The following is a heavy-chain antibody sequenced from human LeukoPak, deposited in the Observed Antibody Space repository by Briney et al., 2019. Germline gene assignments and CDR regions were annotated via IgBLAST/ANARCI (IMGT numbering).Heavy chain of an antibody. J-gene: IGHJ5*02. Sequence: ASVKVSCXASGYTFTGYYMHWVRLAPGQGLEWMGWINPNSGGTTYAQKFQDRVTMTRDTSITTAYMELSRLRSDDTAVYYCARGYYGSGSYYKWGWFDPWGQGTLVTVSS. V-gene: IGHV1-2*02. D-gene: IGHD3-10*01. CDR2: INPNSGGT. CDR1: GYTFTGYY. CDR3: ARGYYGSGSYYKWGWFDP.